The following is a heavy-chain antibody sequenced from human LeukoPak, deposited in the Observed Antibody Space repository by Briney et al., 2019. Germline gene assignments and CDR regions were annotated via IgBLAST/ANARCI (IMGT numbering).Heavy chain of an antibody. CDR2: IKQDGSEK. V-gene: IGHV3-7*01. Sequence: GGSLRLSCAASGFTFSNYWMSWVSQAPGKGLEWVANIKQDGSEKYYVDSVKGRFTISRDNAKNALYLQMNSLRAEDTAVYYCARRGSGDHFDYWGQGTLVTVSS. J-gene: IGHJ4*02. CDR3: ARRGSGDHFDY. CDR1: GFTFSNYW. D-gene: IGHD4-17*01.